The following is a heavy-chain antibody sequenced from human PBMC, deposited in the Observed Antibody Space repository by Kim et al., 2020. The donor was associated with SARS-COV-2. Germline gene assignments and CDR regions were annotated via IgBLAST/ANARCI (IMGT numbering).Heavy chain of an antibody. CDR1: GFTFGDYE. CDR3: ARDSAGLPFDY. J-gene: IGHJ4*02. Sequence: GGSLRLSCVTSGFTFGDYEMNWVRQAPGKGLQWVAYLSGTSRTIYHADSVQGRFTISRDNAKNTLYLEMNSLRGDDTAIYYCARDSAGLPFDYWCQGTL. V-gene: IGHV3-48*03. CDR2: LSGTSRTI. D-gene: IGHD2-15*01.